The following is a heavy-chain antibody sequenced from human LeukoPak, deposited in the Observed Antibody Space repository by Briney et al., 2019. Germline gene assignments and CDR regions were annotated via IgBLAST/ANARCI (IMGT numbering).Heavy chain of an antibody. D-gene: IGHD2-2*01. CDR1: GYTFTGHY. CDR3: ARDGACSSASCQNFDY. J-gene: IGHJ4*02. CDR2: INPSGGGS. V-gene: IGHV1-46*01. Sequence: ASVNVSCKASGYTFTGHYMHWVRQAPGQGLEWMGIINPSGGGSSYAQKFQGRVTMTRDTSTSTVYMELSSLRSEDTALYYCARDGACSSASCQNFDYWGQGTLVTVSS.